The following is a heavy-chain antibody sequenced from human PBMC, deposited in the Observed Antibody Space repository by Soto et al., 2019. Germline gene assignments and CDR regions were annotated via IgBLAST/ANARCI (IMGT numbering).Heavy chain of an antibody. Sequence: EVQLVESGGGLIKPGGSLRLSCAASGFTYSNAWMSWVRQAPGKGLEWVGRIKSKTDGGTTDYAAPVKGRFTISRDDSKNTLYLQMNSLKTEDTAVYYCTTVVPHYGDYVWYFDYWGQGTLVSVSS. CDR1: GFTYSNAW. CDR3: TTVVPHYGDYVWYFDY. J-gene: IGHJ4*02. D-gene: IGHD4-17*01. CDR2: IKSKTDGGTT. V-gene: IGHV3-15*01.